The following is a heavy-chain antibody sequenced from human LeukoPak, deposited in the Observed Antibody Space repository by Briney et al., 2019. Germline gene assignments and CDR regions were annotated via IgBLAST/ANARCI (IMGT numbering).Heavy chain of an antibody. V-gene: IGHV3-30*18. Sequence: GGSLRLSCAASGFTFNNYGTHWVRQAPGKGLEWVAVISYDGRNKHYPDSVKGRFTISRDISTDTLWLQMDSLRTEGTAVYYCAKGPLRGTAAAIDYWGQGTLVTVSS. CDR2: ISYDGRNK. J-gene: IGHJ4*02. CDR3: AKGPLRGTAAAIDY. D-gene: IGHD2-2*01. CDR1: GFTFNNYG.